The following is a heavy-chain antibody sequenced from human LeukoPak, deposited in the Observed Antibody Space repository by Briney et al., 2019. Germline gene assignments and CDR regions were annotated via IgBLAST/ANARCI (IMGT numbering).Heavy chain of an antibody. CDR1: GLNLRDYA. Sequence: GGSLRLSCTVSGLNLRDYAMSWVRLAPGKGLEWISTIKNVGGRTNYRTNYADSVKGRLTISRDDSMNTVFLQMNSLRAEDTAVYYCAKEYYGCFDYWGQGALVTVSS. D-gene: IGHD3-10*01. CDR3: AKEYYGCFDY. V-gene: IGHV3-23*01. CDR2: IKNVGGRT. J-gene: IGHJ4*02.